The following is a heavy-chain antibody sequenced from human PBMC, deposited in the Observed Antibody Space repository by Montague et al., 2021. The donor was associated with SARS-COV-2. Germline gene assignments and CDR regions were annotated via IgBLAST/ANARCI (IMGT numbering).Heavy chain of an antibody. CDR1: GGSISSYY. J-gene: IGHJ4*02. V-gene: IGHV4-59*13. CDR2: IYYSGST. CDR3: ARDSHYYDSSGHFDY. D-gene: IGHD3-22*01. Sequence: SETLSLTCTVSGGSISSYYWSWIRQPPGKGLEWIGYIYYSGSTNYNPSLKSRVTISADTSKNQFSLKLSSVTAADTAVYYCARDSHYYDSSGHFDYWGQGTLVTVSS.